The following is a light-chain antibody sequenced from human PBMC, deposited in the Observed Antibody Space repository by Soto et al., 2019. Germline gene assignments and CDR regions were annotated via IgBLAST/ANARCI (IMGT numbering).Light chain of an antibody. V-gene: IGKV1-27*01. CDR3: QKYDSVPFT. CDR1: QGISSY. J-gene: IGKJ3*01. CDR2: AAS. Sequence: DIQMTQSPSSLSASVGDRVTITCRASQGISSYLAWYQQTSGKVPRLLIYAASTLQSGVPSRFSGSGSGTDFTLTISSLQPEDVATYYCQKYDSVPFTFGPGTKVDIK.